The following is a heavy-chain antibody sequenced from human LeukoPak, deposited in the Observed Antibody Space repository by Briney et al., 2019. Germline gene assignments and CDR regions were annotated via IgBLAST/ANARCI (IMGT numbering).Heavy chain of an antibody. CDR1: GFIFRTYE. D-gene: IGHD5-18*01. J-gene: IGHJ4*02. Sequence: PGRSHRLYCETYGFIFRTYEMNSVRQPPGKGLQWVSAISGSGGSTYYADSVKGRFTLSRDNSKNTLYLQMNSLRAEDTAVYYCANIFVDTAMVSDYWAQGTLVTVSS. V-gene: IGHV3-23*01. CDR3: ANIFVDTAMVSDY. CDR2: ISGSGGST.